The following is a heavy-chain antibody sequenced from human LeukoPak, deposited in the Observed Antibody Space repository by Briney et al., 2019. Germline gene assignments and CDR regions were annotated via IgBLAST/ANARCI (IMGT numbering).Heavy chain of an antibody. Sequence: GGSLRLSCAASGFTFSRYWMNWVRQAPGKGLEWVANIKEDGSDKYYADSVRGRFTISRDNAKNLLYLQISSLRAEDTAVYYCARQVGSFDYWGQGTLVTVSS. V-gene: IGHV3-7*03. CDR3: ARQVGSFDY. CDR1: GFTFSRYW. J-gene: IGHJ4*02. D-gene: IGHD3-10*01. CDR2: IKEDGSDK.